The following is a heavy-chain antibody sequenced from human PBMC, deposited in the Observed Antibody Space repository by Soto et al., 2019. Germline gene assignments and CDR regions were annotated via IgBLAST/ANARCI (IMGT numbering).Heavy chain of an antibody. Sequence: GSLRLSCAASGFTFSSYAMSWVRQAPGKGLEWVSAISGSAGSTYYADSVKGRFTISRDNSKNTLYLQMNSLRAEDTAVYYCAKDGNPIPYLTGYYRLGWFDPWGQGTLVTVSS. CDR1: GFTFSSYA. V-gene: IGHV3-23*01. CDR3: AKDGNPIPYLTGYYRLGWFDP. J-gene: IGHJ5*02. CDR2: ISGSAGST. D-gene: IGHD3-9*01.